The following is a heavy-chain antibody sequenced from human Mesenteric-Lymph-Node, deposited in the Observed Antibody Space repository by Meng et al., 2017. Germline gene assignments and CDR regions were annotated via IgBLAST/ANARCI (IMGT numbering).Heavy chain of an antibody. D-gene: IGHD2/OR15-2a*01. CDR2: ITNTPNRYPT. CDR3: ARDTSTSLDY. V-gene: IGHV3-72*01. J-gene: IGHJ4*02. CDR1: GFSFTDHD. Sequence: EVQLVESGGGLVQPGGSLILSCAASGFSFTDHDMDWVRQAPGKGLEWVGRITNTPNRYPTNYAASVKGRFTISRDDSKNSLYLEMNSLKIEDTAVYYCARDTSTSLDYWGQGALVTVSS.